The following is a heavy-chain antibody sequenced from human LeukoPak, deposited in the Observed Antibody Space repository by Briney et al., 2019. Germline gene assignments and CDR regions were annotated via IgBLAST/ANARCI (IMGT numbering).Heavy chain of an antibody. D-gene: IGHD3-9*01. CDR2: INHSGST. CDR3: TRLVRYFDWLPYAFDI. J-gene: IGHJ3*02. V-gene: IGHV4-34*01. CDR1: GGSFSGYY. Sequence: NPSETLSLTCAVYGGSFSGYYWSWIRQPPGKGLEWIGEINHSGSTNYNPSLKSRVTISVDTSKNQFSLKLSSVTAADTAVYYCTRLVRYFDWLPYAFDIWGQGTMVTVSS.